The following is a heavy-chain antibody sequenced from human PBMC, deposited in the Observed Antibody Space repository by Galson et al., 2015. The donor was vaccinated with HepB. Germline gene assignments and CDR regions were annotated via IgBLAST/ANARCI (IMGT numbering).Heavy chain of an antibody. Sequence: SLRLSCAASGFTFSTYSMNWVRQAPGKGLEWVSSISGSGSYIYYADSVKGRFTISRNNAKNSLHLQMNSLRVDDTAVYYCARQAGSDSGSNDYWGRGTLVTVSS. D-gene: IGHD1-26*01. V-gene: IGHV3-21*01. CDR1: GFTFSTYS. CDR3: ARQAGSDSGSNDY. CDR2: ISGSGSYI. J-gene: IGHJ4*02.